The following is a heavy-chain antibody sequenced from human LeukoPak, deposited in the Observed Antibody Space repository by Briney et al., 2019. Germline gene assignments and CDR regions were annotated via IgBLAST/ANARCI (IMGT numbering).Heavy chain of an antibody. D-gene: IGHD2-2*01. CDR1: GFTFSSYS. J-gene: IGHJ4*02. V-gene: IGHV3-21*01. CDR2: ISSSSSYI. CDR3: ARTVGFRGYCSSISCPCLDY. Sequence: GGSLRLSCAASGFTFSSYSMNWVRQAPGKGLEWVSSISSSSSYIYYADSVKGRFTISRDNAKNSLYLQMDSLRAEDTAVYYCARTVGFRGYCSSISCPCLDYWGQGTLVTVSS.